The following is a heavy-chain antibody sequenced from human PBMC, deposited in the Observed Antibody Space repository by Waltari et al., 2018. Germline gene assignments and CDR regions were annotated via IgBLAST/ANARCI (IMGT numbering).Heavy chain of an antibody. Sequence: QLQLQELGPGLVNPSETLLLTCTVSGGSISTKTYYWGWIRQPPGKGLEWIGSFYYSWGTYYNPALKSRVHISVDSSKNQFSLKLNSVTAADTALYYCARHQVYCGDDRCYPPFDHWGQGTLVNVSS. V-gene: IGHV4-39*01. D-gene: IGHD2-21*01. CDR2: FYYSWGT. CDR1: GGSISTKTYY. J-gene: IGHJ4*02. CDR3: ARHQVYCGDDRCYPPFDH.